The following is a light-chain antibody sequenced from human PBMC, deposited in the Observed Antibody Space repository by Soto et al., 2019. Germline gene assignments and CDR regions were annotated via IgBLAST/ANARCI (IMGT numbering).Light chain of an antibody. V-gene: IGLV2-11*01. CDR2: DVS. CDR1: SSDVGGYNY. Sequence: LTQPRSVSGSPGQSVTISCTGTSSDVGGYNYVSWYQQHPGKAPKLMIYDVSKRPSGVPDRFSGSKSGNTASLTISGLQAEDEADYYCCSYAGSYTLWVFGTGTKVTVL. J-gene: IGLJ1*01. CDR3: CSYAGSYTLWV.